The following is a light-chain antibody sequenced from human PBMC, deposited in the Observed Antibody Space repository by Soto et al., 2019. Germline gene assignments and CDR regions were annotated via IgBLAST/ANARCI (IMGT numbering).Light chain of an antibody. J-gene: IGLJ2*01. Sequence: QSALTQPASVSGSPGQSITISCTGTSSDVGDYNYVSWYQQHPGKAPKLMIYDVTIRPSGVSNRLSGSKSGNTASLTISGLQAEDEAEYYCSSYTSTSTLVVFGGGTKLTVL. CDR2: DVT. CDR1: SSDVGDYNY. CDR3: SSYTSTSTLVV. V-gene: IGLV2-14*01.